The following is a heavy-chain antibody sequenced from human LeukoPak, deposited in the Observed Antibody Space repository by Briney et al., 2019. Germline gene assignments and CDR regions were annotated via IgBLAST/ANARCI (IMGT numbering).Heavy chain of an antibody. Sequence: PGGSLRLSCAASGFTFSSYWMSWVRQAPGKGLEWVANIKQDGSEKYYVDSVKGRFTISRDNAKNSLYLQMNSLRAEDTAVYYCARETYCSGGSCYPYYFDYWGQGTLVTVSS. V-gene: IGHV3-7*01. J-gene: IGHJ4*02. CDR2: IKQDGSEK. CDR3: ARETYCSGGSCYPYYFDY. D-gene: IGHD2-15*01. CDR1: GFTFSSYW.